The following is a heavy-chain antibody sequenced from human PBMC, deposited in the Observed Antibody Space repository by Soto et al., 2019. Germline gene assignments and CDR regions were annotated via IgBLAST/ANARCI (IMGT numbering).Heavy chain of an antibody. J-gene: IGHJ6*02. V-gene: IGHV3-48*03. D-gene: IGHD2-15*01. Sequence: GGSLRLSCAASGFTFSSYEMNWVRQAPGKGLEWVSYISSSGSTIYYADSVKGRFTISRDNAKNSLYLQMNSLRAEDTAVYYCARALVRGVVVAACYCYYGMDFRGPGTTGTVSS. CDR2: ISSSGSTI. CDR3: ARALVRGVVVAACYCYYGMDF. CDR1: GFTFSSYE.